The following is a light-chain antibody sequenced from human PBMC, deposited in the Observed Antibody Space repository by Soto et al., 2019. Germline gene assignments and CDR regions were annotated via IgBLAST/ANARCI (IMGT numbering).Light chain of an antibody. J-gene: IGLJ2*01. CDR1: SSDVGGYNY. V-gene: IGLV2-11*01. CDR2: DVS. Sequence: QSVLTQPRSVSGSPGQSVTISCTGTSSDVGGYNYVSWYQQHPGKAPKLMIYDVSKRPSGVPDRFSGSKSGNTASLTISGLQAEDEADYYCCSYAGSYTFDVVFGGGTKPTVL. CDR3: CSYAGSYTFDVV.